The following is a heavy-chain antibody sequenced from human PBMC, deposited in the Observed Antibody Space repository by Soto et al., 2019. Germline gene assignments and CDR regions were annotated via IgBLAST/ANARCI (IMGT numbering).Heavy chain of an antibody. CDR3: ERARNQDYYGMDV. D-gene: IGHD4-4*01. V-gene: IGHV4-61*01. CDR1: GGSFSSGSYY. Sequence: XETLSLTCTVSGGSFSSGSYYGSWIRQPPGKGLEWIGYIYYSGSTNYNPSLKSRVTISVDTSKSQFSLKLSSVTAADTAVYYCERARNQDYYGMDVWGQGTTVTVSS. J-gene: IGHJ6*02. CDR2: IYYSGST.